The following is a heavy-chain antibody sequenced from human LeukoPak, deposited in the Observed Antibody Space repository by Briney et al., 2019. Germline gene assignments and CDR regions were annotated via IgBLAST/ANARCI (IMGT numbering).Heavy chain of an antibody. CDR2: ISYDGSNK. Sequence: GGSLRLSCAASGFTFSSYGMHWVRQAPGKGLEWVAVISYDGSNKYYADSVKGRFTISRDNSKNTLYLQMNSLRAEDTAVYYCAKDHDPGIAAAGTGDWGQGTLVTVSS. D-gene: IGHD6-13*01. CDR1: GFTFSSYG. V-gene: IGHV3-30*18. J-gene: IGHJ4*02. CDR3: AKDHDPGIAAAGTGD.